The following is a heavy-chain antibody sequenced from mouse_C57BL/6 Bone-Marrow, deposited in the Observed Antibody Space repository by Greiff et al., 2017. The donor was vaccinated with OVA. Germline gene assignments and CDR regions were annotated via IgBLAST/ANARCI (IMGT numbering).Heavy chain of an antibody. CDR1: GYAFSSSW. Sequence: QVQLQQSGPELVKPGASVKISCKASGYAFSSSWMNWVKQRPGKGLEWIGRIYPGDGDTNYNGKFKGKATLTADKSSSTAYMQLSSLTSEDSAVYFCARWYYYGGSLYYAMDYWGQGTSVTVSS. CDR3: ARWYYYGGSLYYAMDY. J-gene: IGHJ4*01. CDR2: IYPGDGDT. V-gene: IGHV1-82*01. D-gene: IGHD1-1*01.